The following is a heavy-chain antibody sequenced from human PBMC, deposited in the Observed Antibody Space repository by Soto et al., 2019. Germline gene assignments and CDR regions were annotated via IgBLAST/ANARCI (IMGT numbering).Heavy chain of an antibody. CDR2: INPSGGST. V-gene: IGHV1-46*01. J-gene: IGHJ4*02. D-gene: IGHD4-17*01. CDR3: ARDLGDYGDHSRVWDY. Sequence: ASVKVSCKASGYTFTSYYMHWVRQAPGQGLEWMGIINPSGGSTSYAQKSQGRVTMTRDTSTSTVYMELSSLRSEDTAVYYCARDLGDYGDHSRVWDYWGQGTLVTVSS. CDR1: GYTFTSYY.